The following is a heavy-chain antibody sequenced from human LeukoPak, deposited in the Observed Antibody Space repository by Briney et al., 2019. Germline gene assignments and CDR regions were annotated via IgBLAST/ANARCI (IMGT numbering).Heavy chain of an antibody. Sequence: GGTLRLSCSASGFTFTTYGMNWVRQAPGKGLEWVSGIGGSGTRTYYADSVKGRFTISRDNSKNTLYLQMNSLRDEDTAVYYCAKAQAADYNYYFDYWGQGTLVTVSS. D-gene: IGHD1-1*01. CDR2: IGGSGTRT. J-gene: IGHJ4*02. CDR3: AKAQAADYNYYFDY. CDR1: GFTFTTYG. V-gene: IGHV3-23*01.